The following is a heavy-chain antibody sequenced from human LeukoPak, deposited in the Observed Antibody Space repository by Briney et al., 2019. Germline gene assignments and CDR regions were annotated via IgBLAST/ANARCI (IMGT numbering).Heavy chain of an antibody. D-gene: IGHD3-22*01. CDR1: GYTFTNYY. CDR2: ISPSAGST. Sequence: GASVTVSCKASGYTFTNYYLHWVRQAPGQGLEGMGIISPSAGSTNYAQRFQGRVTMTRDTSTSTVYMDLSSLRSEDTAVYYCARGYDSSGSYDYWGQGTLVTVSS. J-gene: IGHJ4*02. V-gene: IGHV1-46*01. CDR3: ARGYDSSGSYDY.